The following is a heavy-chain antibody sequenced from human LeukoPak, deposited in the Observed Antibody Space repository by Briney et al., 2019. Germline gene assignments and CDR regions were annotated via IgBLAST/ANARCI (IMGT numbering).Heavy chain of an antibody. CDR3: ARRAGYSYGALPDY. V-gene: IGHV3-23*01. J-gene: IGHJ4*02. D-gene: IGHD5-18*01. CDR2: ISGSGGST. Sequence: GGSLRLSCAASGFTFSSYAMSWVRQAPGKGLEWVSAISGSGGSTYYADSVKGRFTISRDNSKNTLYLQMNSLRAEDTAVYYCARRAGYSYGALPDYWGQGTLVTVSS. CDR1: GFTFSSYA.